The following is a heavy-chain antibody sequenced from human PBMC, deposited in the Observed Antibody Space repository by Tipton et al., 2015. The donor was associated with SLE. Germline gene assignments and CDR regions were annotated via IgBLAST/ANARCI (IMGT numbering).Heavy chain of an antibody. J-gene: IGHJ4*02. V-gene: IGHV3-23*01. D-gene: IGHD1-26*01. Sequence: SLRLSCAASGFTFSDYYMSWIRQAPGKGLEWVSAISGSGGSTYYADSVKGRFTISRDNSKNTLYLQMNSLRAEDTAVYYCAKDRPSGSYPVDYWGQGTLVTVSS. CDR2: ISGSGGST. CDR3: AKDRPSGSYPVDY. CDR1: GFTFSDYY.